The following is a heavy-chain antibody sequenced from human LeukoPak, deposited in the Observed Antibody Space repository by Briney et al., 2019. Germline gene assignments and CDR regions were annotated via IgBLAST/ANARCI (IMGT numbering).Heavy chain of an antibody. CDR2: IKGDESAK. CDR1: GFTFSTYW. CDR3: ARDVGGSLDY. V-gene: IGHV3-7*01. D-gene: IGHD1-26*01. J-gene: IGHJ4*02. Sequence: PGGSLRLSCVGSGFTFSTYWMVWVRQAPGKGLEWVAKIKGDESAKQQADSVKGRFTIFRDNAQNSVYLQMSSLRGEDTAVYYCARDVGGSLDYWGQGTLVTVSS.